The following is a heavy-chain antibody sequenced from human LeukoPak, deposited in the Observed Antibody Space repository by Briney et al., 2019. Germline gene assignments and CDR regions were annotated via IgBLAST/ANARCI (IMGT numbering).Heavy chain of an antibody. Sequence: PGWSLRLSCAASGFTFSPYSMNWVRQAPGKGLEWVSSISSTSSYIYYADSVKGRFTISRDNAKNSLYLQMNSLRAEDTAVYYCARGARAIMIFGVVPHFDFWGQGTLVTVSS. D-gene: IGHD3-3*01. CDR3: ARGARAIMIFGVVPHFDF. CDR2: ISSTSSYI. V-gene: IGHV3-21*01. J-gene: IGHJ4*02. CDR1: GFTFSPYS.